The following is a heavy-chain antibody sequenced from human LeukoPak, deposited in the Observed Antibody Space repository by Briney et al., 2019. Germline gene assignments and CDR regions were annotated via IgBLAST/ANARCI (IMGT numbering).Heavy chain of an antibody. J-gene: IGHJ4*02. CDR2: ISSSSSYI. V-gene: IGHV3-21*03. D-gene: IGHD4-23*01. CDR1: GFTFSSYS. Sequence: GGSLRLSCAASGFTFSSYSMNWVRQAPGKGLEWVSSISSSSSYIYYADSVKGRFTISRDNAKNSLYLQMNSLRAEDTAVYYCTSSGSRWDYFDYWGQGTLATVSS. CDR3: TSSGSRWDYFDY.